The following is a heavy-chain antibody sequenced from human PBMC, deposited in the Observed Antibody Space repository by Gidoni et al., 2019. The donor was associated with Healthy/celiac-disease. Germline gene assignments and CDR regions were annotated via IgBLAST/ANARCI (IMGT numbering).Heavy chain of an antibody. CDR1: GDRFTSYW. J-gene: IGHJ4*02. V-gene: IGHV5-51*01. CDR2: IYPGDSDT. CDR3: ARHSSVATGWYVDY. D-gene: IGHD5-12*01. Sequence: EVQLVQSGAEVKKPGEALKFYCKGAGDRFTSYWIGWVRQMPGKGLEWLGIIYPGDSDTIYSPSFQGQVTISADKSISTAYLQWSSLKAADTAMYYCARHSSVATGWYVDYWGQGTLVTVSS.